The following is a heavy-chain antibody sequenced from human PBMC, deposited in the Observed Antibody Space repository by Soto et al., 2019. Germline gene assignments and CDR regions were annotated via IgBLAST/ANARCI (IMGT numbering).Heavy chain of an antibody. CDR1: GFTFSSYS. D-gene: IGHD6-19*01. V-gene: IGHV3-21*01. CDR3: AKDAGGRIAVAGVVDY. CDR2: ISSSSSYI. Sequence: GGSLRLSCAASGFTFSSYSMNWVRQAPGKGLEWVSSISSSSSYIYYADSVKGRFTISRDNAKNSLYLQMNSLRAEDTAVYYCAKDAGGRIAVAGVVDYWGQGTLVTVSS. J-gene: IGHJ4*02.